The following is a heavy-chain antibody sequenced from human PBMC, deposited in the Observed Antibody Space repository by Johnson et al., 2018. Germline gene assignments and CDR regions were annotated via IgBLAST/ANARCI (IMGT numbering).Heavy chain of an antibody. CDR3: EKDIGYGSGNYYVFGD. Sequence: VQLQESGGGLVQPGGSLRLSCEASGFTFSYYWMHWVRQAPGKGLVWVSRINSDGSSTDYADSVKGRFTISRDNAKNTLYLLMNSLRTEDTALYYWEKDIGYGSGNYYVFGDWGQGTVVIVS. D-gene: IGHD3-10*01. CDR1: GFTFSYYW. V-gene: IGHV3-74*01. CDR2: INSDGSST. J-gene: IGHJ4*02.